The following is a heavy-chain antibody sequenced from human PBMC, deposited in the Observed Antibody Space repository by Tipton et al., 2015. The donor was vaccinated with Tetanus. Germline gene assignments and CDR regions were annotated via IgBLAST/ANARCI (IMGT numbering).Heavy chain of an antibody. CDR3: AKLIYGLTAFDI. Sequence: TLSLTCAVSGGSITSSNWWGWLRQPPGKGLEWIGEVYHRGSTNYNPSLKSRFIVSIDKSRNQFSLSLRSATAADTAIYYCAKLIYGLTAFDIWGQGTMVPVSS. CDR2: VYHRGST. D-gene: IGHD3-3*01. CDR1: GGSITSSNW. J-gene: IGHJ3*02. V-gene: IGHV4-4*02.